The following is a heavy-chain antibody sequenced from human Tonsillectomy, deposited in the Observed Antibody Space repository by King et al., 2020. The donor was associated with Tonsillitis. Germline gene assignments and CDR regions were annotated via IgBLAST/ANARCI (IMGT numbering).Heavy chain of an antibody. CDR3: ARDPSRGWATYGWELLAFDI. D-gene: IGHD1-26*01. CDR2: ISAYNGNT. J-gene: IGHJ3*02. V-gene: IGHV1-18*01. CDR1: GYTFTSYG. Sequence: VQLVESGAEVKKPGASVKVSCKASGYTFTSYGISWVRQAPGQGLEWMGWISAYNGNTNYAQKLQGRVTMTTDTSTSTAYMALRSLRSDDTAVYYCARDPSRGWATYGWELLAFDIWGQGTMVTVSS.